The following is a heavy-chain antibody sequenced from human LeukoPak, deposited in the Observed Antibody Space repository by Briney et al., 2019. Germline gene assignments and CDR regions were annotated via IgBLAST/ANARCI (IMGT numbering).Heavy chain of an antibody. CDR2: IYYTGNT. D-gene: IGHD3-16*02. V-gene: IGHV4-38-2*02. CDR3: ARGGDYIWGTYRPFDY. J-gene: IGHJ4*02. CDR1: DDSITGYY. Sequence: SETLSLTCSVSDDSITGYYWGWIRQPPGKGLEWIGNIYYTGNTYYNSSLKSRVTISLDTSKNQFSLKLNSVTAADTAVYYCARGGDYIWGTYRPFDYWGQGTLVTVSS.